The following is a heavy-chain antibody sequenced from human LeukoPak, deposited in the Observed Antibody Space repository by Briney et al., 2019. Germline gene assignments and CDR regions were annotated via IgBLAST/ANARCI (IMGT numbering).Heavy chain of an antibody. CDR2: IKSKTDGETT. D-gene: IGHD1-7*01. CDR3: TTSYWNYASFFPY. J-gene: IGHJ4*02. Sequence: GGSLRLSCAASGFTFSNAWMSWVRQAPGKGLEWVGRIKSKTDGETTDYAAPVKGRFTILRDDSKNMLYLQMNSLKTEDTAVYYCTTSYWNYASFFPYWYLGTLVTVSS. CDR1: GFTFSNAW. V-gene: IGHV3-15*01.